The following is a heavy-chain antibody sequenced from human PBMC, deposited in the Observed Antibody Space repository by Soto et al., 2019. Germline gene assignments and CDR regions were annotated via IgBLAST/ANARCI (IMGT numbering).Heavy chain of an antibody. CDR2: IYYSGST. V-gene: IGHV4-31*02. Sequence: SETLSLTCTFSGGSISIGGYYWSWIRQHPGKGLEWIGYIYYSGSTYYNPSLKSRVTISVDTSKNQFSLKLSSVTAADTAVYCCARVQGPYYYYGMDVWGQGTTVTV. CDR3: ARVQGPYYYYGMDV. CDR1: GGSISIGGYY. J-gene: IGHJ6*02.